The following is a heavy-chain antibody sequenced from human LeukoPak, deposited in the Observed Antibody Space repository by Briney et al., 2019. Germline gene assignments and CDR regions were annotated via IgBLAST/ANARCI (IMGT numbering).Heavy chain of an antibody. CDR1: GGSISSSSYY. CDR2: IYYSGST. D-gene: IGHD3/OR15-3a*01. V-gene: IGHV4-39*01. Sequence: TSETLSLTCTVSGGSISSSSYYWGWIRQPPGKGLEWIGSIYYSGSTYYNASLKSQVSISIDTSKNQFSLRLTSVTAADTAVYYCARQTGSGLFILPGGQGTLVTVSS. J-gene: IGHJ4*02. CDR3: ARQTGSGLFILP.